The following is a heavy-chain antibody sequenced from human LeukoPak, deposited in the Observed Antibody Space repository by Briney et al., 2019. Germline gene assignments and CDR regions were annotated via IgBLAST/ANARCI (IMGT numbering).Heavy chain of an antibody. D-gene: IGHD6-19*01. CDR1: GGSISSGDYY. CDR2: IYYSGST. J-gene: IGHJ4*02. Sequence: PSQTLSLTCTVSGGSISSGDYYWSWIRQPPGKGLEWIGYIYYSGSTYYNPSLKSRVTISVDTSKNQFSLKLSSVTAADTAVYYCAREIAVAAPGFDYWGQGTLVTVSS. CDR3: AREIAVAAPGFDY. V-gene: IGHV4-30-4*01.